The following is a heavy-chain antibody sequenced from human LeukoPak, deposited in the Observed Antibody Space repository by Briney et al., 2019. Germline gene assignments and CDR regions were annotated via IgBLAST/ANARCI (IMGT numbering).Heavy chain of an antibody. CDR1: GGSIGSGGYY. J-gene: IGHJ4*02. Sequence: SETLSLTCTVSGGSIGSGGYYWSWIRQHPGKGLEWIGYIYYSGSTYYNPSLKSRVTISVDTSKNQFSLKLSSVTAADTAVYYCARALGDDGDYWGQGTLVTVSS. D-gene: IGHD2-21*02. V-gene: IGHV4-31*03. CDR3: ARALGDDGDY. CDR2: IYYSGST.